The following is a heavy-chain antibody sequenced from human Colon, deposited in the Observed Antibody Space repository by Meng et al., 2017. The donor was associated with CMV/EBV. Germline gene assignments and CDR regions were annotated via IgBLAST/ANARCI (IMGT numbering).Heavy chain of an antibody. CDR2: VYYTGST. V-gene: IGHV4-61*08. J-gene: IGHJ4*02. CDR3: ARGKTMYGVTYYFDS. Sequence: SGPTLVKPTETLTLTCTFSGFSLTTSVMRVSWIRQPPGKGLEWVGHVYYTGSTNYNPSLRGRVTMSMDTSKNQFSLMLNSVTAADTAVYYCARGKTMYGVTYYFDSWGLGTLVTVSS. CDR1: GFSLTTSVMR. D-gene: IGHD2-21*02.